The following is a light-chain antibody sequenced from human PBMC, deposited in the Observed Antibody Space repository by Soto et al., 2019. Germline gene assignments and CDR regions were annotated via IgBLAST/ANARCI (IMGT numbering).Light chain of an antibody. CDR2: SNN. Sequence: QSVLTQPPSASGTPGQGVTVSCSGGSSNIGNNAVNWYQQLPGTAPKLLIYSNNQRPSGVPDRFSGSKSGTSASLAISGLQSEDESHYFCATYDDGLSGFVLGNGTKVTVL. CDR3: ATYDDGLSGFV. CDR1: SSNIGNNA. V-gene: IGLV1-44*01. J-gene: IGLJ1*01.